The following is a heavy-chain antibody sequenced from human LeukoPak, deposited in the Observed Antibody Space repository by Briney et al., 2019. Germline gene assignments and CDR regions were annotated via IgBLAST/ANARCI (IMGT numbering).Heavy chain of an antibody. CDR3: ARDPTTVTKGFDI. CDR2: IYYSGST. J-gene: IGHJ3*02. D-gene: IGHD4-17*01. Sequence: PSETLSLTCTVSGGSISSYYWSWIRQPPGKGLEWIGYIYYSGSTNYNPSLKSRVTISVDTSKNQFSLKLSSVTAADTAVYYCARDPTTVTKGFDIWGQGTVITVSS. V-gene: IGHV4-59*01. CDR1: GGSISSYY.